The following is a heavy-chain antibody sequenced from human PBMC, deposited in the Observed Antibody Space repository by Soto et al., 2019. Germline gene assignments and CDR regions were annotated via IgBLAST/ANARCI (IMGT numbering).Heavy chain of an antibody. D-gene: IGHD3-3*01. CDR2: INPSGGST. J-gene: IGHJ3*02. CDR1: GYTFTSYY. CDR3: ARAGGDDFWSGSTEDDAFDI. V-gene: IGHV1-46*01. Sequence: APVKVSCKASGYTFTSYYMHWVRQAPGQGLEWMGIINPSGGSTSYAQKFQGRVTMTRDTSTSTVYMELSSLRSEDTAVYYCARAGGDDFWSGSTEDDAFDIWGQGTMVTVSS.